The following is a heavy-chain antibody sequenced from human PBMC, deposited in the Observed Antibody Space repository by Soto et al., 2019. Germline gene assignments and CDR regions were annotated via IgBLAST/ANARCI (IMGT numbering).Heavy chain of an antibody. CDR2: ISSSSSYI. J-gene: IGHJ4*02. CDR1: GFTFSSYS. CDR3: AREHVFMTTVASADY. V-gene: IGHV3-21*01. D-gene: IGHD4-17*01. Sequence: PGGSLRLSCAASGFTFSSYSMNWVRQAPGKGLEWVSSISSSSSYIYYADSVKGRFTISRDNAKNSLYLQMNSLRAEDTAVYYCAREHVFMTTVASADYWGQGTLVTVSS.